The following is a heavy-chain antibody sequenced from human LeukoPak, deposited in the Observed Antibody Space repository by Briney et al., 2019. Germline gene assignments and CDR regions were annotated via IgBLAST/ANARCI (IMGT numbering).Heavy chain of an antibody. J-gene: IGHJ4*02. CDR3: AREEYSSGRDY. D-gene: IGHD6-19*01. Sequence: SETLSLTCAVYGGSFSGYYWSWIRQPPGKGLEWIGEINHSGSTNYNPSLKSRVTISVDTSKNQFPLKLSSVTAADTAVYYCAREEYSSGRDYWGQGTLVTVSS. V-gene: IGHV4-34*01. CDR2: INHSGST. CDR1: GGSFSGYY.